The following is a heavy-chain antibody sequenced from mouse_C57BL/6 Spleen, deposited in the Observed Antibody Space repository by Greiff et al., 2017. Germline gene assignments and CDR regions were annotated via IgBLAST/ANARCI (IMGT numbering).Heavy chain of an antibody. J-gene: IGHJ2*01. V-gene: IGHV1-26*01. CDR3: ARRDYDVLDY. D-gene: IGHD2-4*01. Sequence: VQLQQSGPELVKPGASVKISCKASGYTFTDYYMNWVKQSHGKSLEWIGDINPNNGGTSYNQKFKGKATLTVDKSSSTAYMELRSLTSEDSAVYYCARRDYDVLDYWGQGTTLTVSS. CDR2: INPNNGGT. CDR1: GYTFTDYY.